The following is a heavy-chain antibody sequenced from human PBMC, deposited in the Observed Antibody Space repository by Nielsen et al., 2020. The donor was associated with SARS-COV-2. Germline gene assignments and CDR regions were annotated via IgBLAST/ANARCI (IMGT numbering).Heavy chain of an antibody. CDR1: GYTFTSYY. CDR2: INPSGGST. D-gene: IGHD6-19*01. CDR3: ATSTPIRGWYSGWFDP. Sequence: ASVKVSCKASGYTFTSYYMHWVRQAPAQGVEWMGIINPSGGSTSYAQKFQGRVTMTEDTSTDTAYMELSSLRSEDTAVYYCATSTPIRGWYSGWFDPWGQGTLVTVSS. J-gene: IGHJ5*02. V-gene: IGHV1-46*01.